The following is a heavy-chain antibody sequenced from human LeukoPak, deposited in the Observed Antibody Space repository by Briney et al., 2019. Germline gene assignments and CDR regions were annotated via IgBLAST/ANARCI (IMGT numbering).Heavy chain of an antibody. Sequence: PGGSLRLSCAASGFTFSSYGMHWVRQAPGKGLEWVAVISYDGSNKYYADSVKGRFTISRDNSKNTLYLQMNSLRAEDTAVYYCAKEFFLTGWSYFDYWGQGTLVTVSS. CDR2: ISYDGSNK. V-gene: IGHV3-30*18. D-gene: IGHD3-9*01. CDR1: GFTFSSYG. J-gene: IGHJ4*02. CDR3: AKEFFLTGWSYFDY.